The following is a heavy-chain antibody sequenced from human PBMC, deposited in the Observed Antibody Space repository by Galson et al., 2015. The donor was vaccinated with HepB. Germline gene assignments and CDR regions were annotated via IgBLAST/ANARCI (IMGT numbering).Heavy chain of an antibody. V-gene: IGHV3-64D*06. CDR2: ISSNGGST. Sequence: SLRLSCAASGFTFSSYAMHWVRQAPGKGLEYVSAISSNGGSTYYADSVKGRFTISRDNSKNTLYLQMSSLRAEDTAVYYCVKAVIAVADPTDYWGQGTLVTVSS. J-gene: IGHJ4*02. CDR3: VKAVIAVADPTDY. CDR1: GFTFSSYA. D-gene: IGHD6-19*01.